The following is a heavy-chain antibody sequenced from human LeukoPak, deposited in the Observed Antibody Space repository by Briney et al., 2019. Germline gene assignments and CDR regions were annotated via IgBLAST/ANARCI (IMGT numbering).Heavy chain of an antibody. CDR3: AKVTPGYYYYLDY. CDR2: LYYRGSA. CDR1: GGSISSDSYY. V-gene: IGHV4-39*02. J-gene: IGHJ4*02. Sequence: TSETLSLTCIVSGGSISSDSYYWAWIRQPPGKGLQWIGSLYYRGSAYYDSSLKSRVTISGDTSQNQFFLKLSSVTAADTAVYYCAKVTPGYYYYLDYWGQGTLVTVSS. D-gene: IGHD3-22*01.